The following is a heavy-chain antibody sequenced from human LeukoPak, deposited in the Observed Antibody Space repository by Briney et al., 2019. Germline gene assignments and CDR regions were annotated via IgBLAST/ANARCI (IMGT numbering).Heavy chain of an antibody. D-gene: IGHD1-1*01. Sequence: SVKVSCKASGGTFSSYAISWVRQAPGQGLEWMGGIIPIFGTTNYAQKFQGRVTITADESTSTAYMELSSLRSEDTAVYYCAREPYNWNDEGGGDLDAFDIWGQGTMVTVSS. CDR1: GGTFSSYA. V-gene: IGHV1-69*01. J-gene: IGHJ3*02. CDR2: IIPIFGTT. CDR3: AREPYNWNDEGGGDLDAFDI.